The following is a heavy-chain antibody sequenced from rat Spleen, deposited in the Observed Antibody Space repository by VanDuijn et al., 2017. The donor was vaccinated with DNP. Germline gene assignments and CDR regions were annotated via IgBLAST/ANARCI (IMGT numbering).Heavy chain of an antibody. Sequence: EVQLVESGGGSVQPGRSLKLSCAASGFTFSDYYMAWVRQAPTEGLEWVASSTPNGGSTYYRDSVKGRFTISRDNAKSTLYLQMDSLRSEDTATYFCARHGRVTTVATYWYFDFWGPGTMVTVSS. CDR1: GFTFSDYY. CDR2: STPNGGST. J-gene: IGHJ1*01. CDR3: ARHGRVTTVATYWYFDF. D-gene: IGHD1-3*01. V-gene: IGHV5-25*01.